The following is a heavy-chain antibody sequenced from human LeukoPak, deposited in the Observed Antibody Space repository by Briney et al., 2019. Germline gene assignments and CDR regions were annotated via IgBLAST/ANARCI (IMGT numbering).Heavy chain of an antibody. CDR1: GGSISSGSYY. D-gene: IGHD6-6*01. CDR2: IYTSGST. J-gene: IGHJ4*02. Sequence: KSSETLSLTCTVSGGSISSGSYYWSWIRQPAGKGLEWIGRIYTSGSTNYNPSLKSRVTISVDTSKNQFSLKLSSVTAADTAVYYCARDKGSSSGGYWGQGTLVTVSS. CDR3: ARDKGSSSGGY. V-gene: IGHV4-61*02.